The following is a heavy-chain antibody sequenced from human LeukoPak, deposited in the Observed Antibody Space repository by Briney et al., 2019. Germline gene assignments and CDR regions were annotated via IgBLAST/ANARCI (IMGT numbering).Heavy chain of an antibody. Sequence: GGSLRLSCAASGFTFSSYWMSWVRQAPGKGLEWVANIKQDGSEKYYVDSVKGRFTISRDNAKNSLYLQMNSPRAEDTAVYYCARETYYYDSSGYYYGGDFDYWGQGTLVTVSS. CDR1: GFTFSSYW. V-gene: IGHV3-7*01. J-gene: IGHJ4*02. CDR3: ARETYYYDSSGYYYGGDFDY. D-gene: IGHD3-22*01. CDR2: IKQDGSEK.